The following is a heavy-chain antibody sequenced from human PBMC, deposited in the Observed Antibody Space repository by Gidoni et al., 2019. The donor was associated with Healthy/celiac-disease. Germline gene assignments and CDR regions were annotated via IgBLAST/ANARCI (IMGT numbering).Heavy chain of an antibody. CDR2: IYYSGST. V-gene: IGHV4-59*08. CDR3: ARIPFAGYYYDSSGYSLLGSWFDP. J-gene: IGHJ5*02. CDR1: GGSISSYY. D-gene: IGHD3-22*01. Sequence: QVQLQESGPGLVKPSETLSLTCTVSGGSISSYYWSWIRQPPGKGLEWIGYIYYSGSTNYNPSLKSRVTISVDTSKNQFSLKLSSVTAADTAVYYCARIPFAGYYYDSSGYSLLGSWFDPWGQGTLVTVSS.